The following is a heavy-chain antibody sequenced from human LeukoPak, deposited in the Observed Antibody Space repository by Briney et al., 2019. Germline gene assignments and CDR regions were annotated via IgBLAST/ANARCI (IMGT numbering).Heavy chain of an antibody. Sequence: SETLSPTCTVSGGSISSYYWSWIRQPPGKGLEWIGYIYYSGSTNYNPSLKSRVTISVDTSKNQFSLKLSSVTAADTAVYYCASLTRGCSGGSCYPYFDYWGQGTLVTVSS. J-gene: IGHJ4*02. V-gene: IGHV4-59*01. CDR3: ASLTRGCSGGSCYPYFDY. CDR1: GGSISSYY. D-gene: IGHD2-15*01. CDR2: IYYSGST.